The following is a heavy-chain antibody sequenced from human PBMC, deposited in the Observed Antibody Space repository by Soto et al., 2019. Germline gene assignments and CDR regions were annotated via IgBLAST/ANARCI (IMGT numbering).Heavy chain of an antibody. CDR2: IKQDGSEK. Sequence: GGSLRLSCAASGFTFSSYWMSWVRQAPGKGLEWVANIKQDGSEKYYVESVKGRFTISRDNAKNSLYLQMNSLRAEDTAVYYCARWAEGDYGDYEGDRSFDYWGQGTLVTVSS. V-gene: IGHV3-7*01. D-gene: IGHD4-17*01. J-gene: IGHJ4*02. CDR3: ARWAEGDYGDYEGDRSFDY. CDR1: GFTFSSYW.